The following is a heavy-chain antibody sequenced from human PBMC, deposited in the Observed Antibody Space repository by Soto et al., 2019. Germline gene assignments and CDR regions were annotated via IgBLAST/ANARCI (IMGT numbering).Heavy chain of an antibody. CDR2: INPNRGGT. CDR1: GYTFTGYY. CDR3: ARVVSSGVHGGMDV. V-gene: IGHV1-2*04. D-gene: IGHD6-19*01. J-gene: IGHJ6*02. Sequence: QVQLVQSGAEVKKPGASVKVSCKASGYTFTGYYMHWVRQAPGQGLEWMGWINPNRGGTNYAQKCQGWVTRTRDTSISTAYMELSRLRSDDTAVYYCARVVSSGVHGGMDVWGQGTTVTVSS.